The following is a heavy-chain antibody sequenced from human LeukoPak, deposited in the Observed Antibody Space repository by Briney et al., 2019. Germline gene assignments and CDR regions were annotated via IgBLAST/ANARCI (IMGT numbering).Heavy chain of an antibody. CDR2: IWYDGSIP. CDR3: AREGMSCSSTTCFFDY. Sequence: GGSLRLSCAASGFTFSSYGMHWVRQASGKGLEEVAVIWYDGSIPYYADSVKGRFTISRDNSKNTLYLQMSSLRAEDTAVYYCAREGMSCSSTTCFFDYWGQGTLVTVSS. CDR1: GFTFSSYG. D-gene: IGHD2-2*01. V-gene: IGHV3-33*01. J-gene: IGHJ4*02.